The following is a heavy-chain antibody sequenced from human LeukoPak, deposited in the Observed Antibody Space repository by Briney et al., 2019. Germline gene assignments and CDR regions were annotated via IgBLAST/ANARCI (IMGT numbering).Heavy chain of an antibody. D-gene: IGHD4-17*01. CDR2: IKQDGSEK. V-gene: IGHV3-7*01. CDR3: AKGPYSTVTTYWFDP. CDR1: GFTFRSYW. Sequence: GGSLRLSCAASGFTFRSYWVSWVRQAPGKGLEWVANIKQDGSEKYYVDSVKGRFTISRDNAKNSLYLQMNSLRAEDTAVYYCAKGPYSTVTTYWFDPWGQGTLVTVSS. J-gene: IGHJ5*02.